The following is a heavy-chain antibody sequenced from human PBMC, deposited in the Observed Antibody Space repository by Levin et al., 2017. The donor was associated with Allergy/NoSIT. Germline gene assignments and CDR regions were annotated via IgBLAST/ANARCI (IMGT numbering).Heavy chain of an antibody. D-gene: IGHD6-19*01. Sequence: GESLKISCAASGFTFSNAWMSWVRQAPGKGLEWVGRIKSKTDGGTTDYAAPVKGRFTISRDDSKNTLYLQMNSLKTEDTAVYYCTTDLGYSSGWYWTDAFDIWGQGTMVTVSS. V-gene: IGHV3-15*01. CDR1: GFTFSNAW. CDR2: IKSKTDGGTT. J-gene: IGHJ3*02. CDR3: TTDLGYSSGWYWTDAFDI.